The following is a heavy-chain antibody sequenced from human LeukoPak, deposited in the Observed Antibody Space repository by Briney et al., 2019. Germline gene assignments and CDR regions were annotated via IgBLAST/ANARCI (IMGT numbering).Heavy chain of an antibody. CDR2: IWYDGSNK. Sequence: GRSLRLSCAASGFTFSSYGMHWVRQAPGKGLEWVAVIWYDGSNKYYADSVKGRFTISRDNSKNTLYLQMNSLRAEDTAAYYCAKDGGSLRNFDYWGQGTLVTVSS. J-gene: IGHJ4*02. CDR1: GFTFSSYG. CDR3: AKDGGSLRNFDY. D-gene: IGHD3-3*01. V-gene: IGHV3-33*06.